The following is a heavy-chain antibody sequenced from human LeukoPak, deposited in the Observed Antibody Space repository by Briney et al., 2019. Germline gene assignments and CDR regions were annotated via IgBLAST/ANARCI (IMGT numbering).Heavy chain of an antibody. D-gene: IGHD6-6*01. J-gene: IGHJ4*02. V-gene: IGHV4-34*01. CDR2: INHSGST. CDR1: GGSFSGYY. CDR3: ATSFDYSRSFRPRGY. Sequence: SETLSITCAVYGGSFSGYYWSWIRQPPGKGLEWIGEINHSGSTNYNPSLKSRVTISVDTSKNQFSLKLTSVTAADTAVYFCATSFDYSRSFRPRGYWGQGTLVTVSS.